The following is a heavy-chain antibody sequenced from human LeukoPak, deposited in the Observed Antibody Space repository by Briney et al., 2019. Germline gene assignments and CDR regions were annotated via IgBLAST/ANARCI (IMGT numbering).Heavy chain of an antibody. CDR2: IYHGGKT. CDR1: GYSVSSGYY. Sequence: SETLSLTCSVSGYSVSSGYYCAWIRQPPGKGLEWIGSIYHGGKTYYNPSLKSRVTQSVDTSKNQYSLKLSSVTAADTAVYYCARDIGNGGVTDYWGQGTLVTVSS. D-gene: IGHD3-16*01. J-gene: IGHJ4*02. CDR3: ARDIGNGGVTDY. V-gene: IGHV4-38-2*02.